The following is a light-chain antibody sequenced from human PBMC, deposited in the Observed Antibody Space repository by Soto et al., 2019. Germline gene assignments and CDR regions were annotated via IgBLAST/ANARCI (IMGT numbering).Light chain of an antibody. V-gene: IGKV3-15*01. CDR3: QQYNKWPLT. J-gene: IGKJ4*01. CDR1: QSVSIN. Sequence: EIVMTQSPATLSESPGERATLSCRASQSVSINLAWYQQKRGQAPMLLIYGTSTRATGIPARFSGSGSGTEFTLTISSLQSEDFAVYFCQQYNKWPLTFGGGTKVEIK. CDR2: GTS.